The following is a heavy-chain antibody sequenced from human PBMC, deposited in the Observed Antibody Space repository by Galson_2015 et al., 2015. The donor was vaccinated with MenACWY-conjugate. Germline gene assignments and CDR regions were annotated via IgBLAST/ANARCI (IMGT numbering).Heavy chain of an antibody. V-gene: IGHV3-23*01. CDR3: AKAEAVEYFQH. D-gene: IGHD6-19*01. CDR1: GFTFSSYA. CDR2: ISGSGGST. Sequence: SLRLSCAASGFTFSSYAMSWARQAPGKGLEWVSAISGSGGSTYYADSVKGRFTISRDNSKNTLYLQMNSLRAEDTAVYYCAKAEAVEYFQHWGQGTLVTVSS. J-gene: IGHJ1*01.